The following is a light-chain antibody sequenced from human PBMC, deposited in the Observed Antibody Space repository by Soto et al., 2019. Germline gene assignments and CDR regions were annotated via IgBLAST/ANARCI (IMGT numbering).Light chain of an antibody. CDR2: EVR. Sequence: QSVLTQPPSVSGAPGQTVTISCTGSKSNIGAGDNVHWYRQLPGTAPKLIIYEVRNRPSGISSRFSGSRSGNTASLTISGLQSEDEGDYYCSAYTARSTLVFGGGTKLTVL. V-gene: IGLV1-40*01. CDR3: SAYTARSTLV. CDR1: KSNIGAGDN. J-gene: IGLJ3*02.